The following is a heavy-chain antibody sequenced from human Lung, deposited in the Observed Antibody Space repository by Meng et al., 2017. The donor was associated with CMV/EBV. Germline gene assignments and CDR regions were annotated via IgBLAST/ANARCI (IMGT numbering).Heavy chain of an antibody. V-gene: IGHV4-4*02. J-gene: IGHJ4*02. CDR2: IYHSGRT. Sequence: QRQRHGTSAGLGKPSGTPSLTLVVSGGSISSSNGWSWARQPPGKGLEWIGEIYHSGRTNYNPSLKSRVTISVDKSKNQFSLNLSPVTAADTAVYYCARVGQWLPINYWGQGTLVTVSS. CDR3: ARVGQWLPINY. D-gene: IGHD6-19*01. CDR1: GGSISSSNG.